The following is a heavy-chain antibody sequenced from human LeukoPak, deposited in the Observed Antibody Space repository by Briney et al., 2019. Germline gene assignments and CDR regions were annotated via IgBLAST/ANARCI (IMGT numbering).Heavy chain of an antibody. Sequence: GGSLRLSCAASGFTFDDYGMSWVRQAPGKGLEWVSGINWNGGSTGYADSVKGRFTISRDNAKNSLYLQMNSLRAEDTALYHCARTGRGYGYTNSGMDVWGQGTTVTVSS. V-gene: IGHV3-20*01. D-gene: IGHD5-18*01. CDR3: ARTGRGYGYTNSGMDV. CDR1: GFTFDDYG. J-gene: IGHJ6*02. CDR2: INWNGGST.